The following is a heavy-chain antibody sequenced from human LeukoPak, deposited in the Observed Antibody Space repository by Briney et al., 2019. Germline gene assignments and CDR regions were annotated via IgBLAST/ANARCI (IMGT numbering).Heavy chain of an antibody. CDR3: ARVEGYYRFDY. V-gene: IGHV3-30-3*01. CDR2: ISYDGSNK. CDR1: GFTFSSYA. D-gene: IGHD2-21*01. J-gene: IGHJ4*02. Sequence: RGSLRLSCAASGFTFSSYAMHWVRQAPGKGLEWVAVISYDGSNKYYADSVKGRFTISRDNSKNTLYLQMNSLRAEDTAVYYCARVEGYYRFDYWGQGTLATVSS.